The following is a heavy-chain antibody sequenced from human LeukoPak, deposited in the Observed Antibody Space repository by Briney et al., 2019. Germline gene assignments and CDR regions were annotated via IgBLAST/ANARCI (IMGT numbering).Heavy chain of an antibody. CDR2: ISYDGNKK. D-gene: IGHD1-7*01. J-gene: IGHJ4*02. Sequence: XLSCXXSXXTXSNYAXNWVRQAPGKGLEWVAVISYDGNKKYYADSVKGRFTISRDNSKNTLYLQMNSLGAEDTAVYYCARWKSLKGTFDYWGQGTLVTVSS. CDR3: ARWKSLKGTFDY. CDR1: XXTXSNYA. V-gene: IGHV3-30*04.